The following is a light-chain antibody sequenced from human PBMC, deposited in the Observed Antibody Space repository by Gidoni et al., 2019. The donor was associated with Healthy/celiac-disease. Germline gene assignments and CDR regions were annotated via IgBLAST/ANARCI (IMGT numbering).Light chain of an antibody. CDR2: DVS. Sequence: QSALTQRADVSESPGQSITFSCTGTSSDVGDYNYVSWYHQHPGKAPKLMIYDVSIRPSGVSTRFTGSTSGNTASLTISGLQAEDEADYYCSSSTSSITLVFGRGTKLTVL. CDR1: SSDVGDYNY. J-gene: IGLJ3*02. CDR3: SSSTSSITLV. V-gene: IGLV2-14*03.